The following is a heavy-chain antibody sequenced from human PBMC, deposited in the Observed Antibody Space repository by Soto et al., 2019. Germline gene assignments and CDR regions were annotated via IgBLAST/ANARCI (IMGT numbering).Heavy chain of an antibody. Sequence: QVQLVQSGAEVKKPGSSVKVSCKASGGTFSSYAISWVRQAPGQGLEWMGGIIPIFGTANYAQKFQGRVTITAEKATSTAYMELRSLRSEDTAVYYCAREDNWNFRGSFDYWGQGTLVTVSS. V-gene: IGHV1-69*06. CDR2: IIPIFGTA. J-gene: IGHJ4*02. CDR1: GGTFSSYA. D-gene: IGHD1-7*01. CDR3: AREDNWNFRGSFDY.